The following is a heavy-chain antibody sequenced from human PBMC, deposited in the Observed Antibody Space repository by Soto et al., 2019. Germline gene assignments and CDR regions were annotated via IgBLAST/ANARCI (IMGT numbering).Heavy chain of an antibody. CDR1: GVSISSYY. CDR3: AAYGSSGYYVY. J-gene: IGHJ4*02. CDR2: IYTSGST. D-gene: IGHD3-22*01. Sequence: SETLSLTCTVSGVSISSYYWSWIRQPAGKGLEWIGRIYTSGSTNYNPSLKSRVTMSVDTSKNQFSLTLRSVTAADKAVYYCAAYGSSGYYVYWGQATLVTVSS. V-gene: IGHV4-4*07.